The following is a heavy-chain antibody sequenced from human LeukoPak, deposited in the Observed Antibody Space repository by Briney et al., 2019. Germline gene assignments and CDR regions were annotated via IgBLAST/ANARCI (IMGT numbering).Heavy chain of an antibody. J-gene: IGHJ6*04. D-gene: IGHD3-10*01. CDR2: LDPEHGET. Sequence: ASVKASCKVSGNTLTELSMHWVRQVPGKGLEWMGGLDPEHGETIYAQKFQGRVTMTEDTSTDTAYMELSTLKSEDTAVYYCATEADGSLTVWGKGTMVTVSS. V-gene: IGHV1-24*01. CDR1: GNTLTELS. CDR3: ATEADGSLTV.